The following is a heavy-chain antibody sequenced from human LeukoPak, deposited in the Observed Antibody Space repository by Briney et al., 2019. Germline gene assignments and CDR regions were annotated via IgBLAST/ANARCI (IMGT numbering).Heavy chain of an antibody. V-gene: IGHV4-39*07. J-gene: IGHJ5*02. CDR3: ARRVAAATNWFDP. Sequence: PSETLSLTCTVSGGSISSSSYYWGWIRQPPGKGLEWIGSIYYSGSTYYNPSLKSRVTISADTSKNQFSLKVTSVTAADTAVYYCARRVAAATNWFDPWGQGTLVTVSS. CDR1: GGSISSSSYY. CDR2: IYYSGST. D-gene: IGHD6-13*01.